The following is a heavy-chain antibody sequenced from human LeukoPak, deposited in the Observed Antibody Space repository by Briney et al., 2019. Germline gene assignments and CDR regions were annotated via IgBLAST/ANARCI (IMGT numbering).Heavy chain of an antibody. V-gene: IGHV4-39*07. CDR1: GGSISSVNYY. CDR2: IYYSGTT. D-gene: IGHD5-18*01. Sequence: SETLSLTCTVSGGSISSVNYYWGWIRQPPGKGLEWIGSIYYSGTTYYNPSLKSRVTISVDTSKNQFSLKLSSVTAADTAVYYCAREGYSYGYDYWGQGTLVTVSS. J-gene: IGHJ4*02. CDR3: AREGYSYGYDY.